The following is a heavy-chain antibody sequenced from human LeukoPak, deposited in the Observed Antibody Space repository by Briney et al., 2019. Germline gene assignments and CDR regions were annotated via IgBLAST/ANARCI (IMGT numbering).Heavy chain of an antibody. CDR2: ISGSGGST. V-gene: IGHV3-23*01. CDR3: AKDTRPPYTVVTRDAFDI. D-gene: IGHD4-23*01. CDR1: GFTFSSYA. J-gene: IGHJ3*02. Sequence: GGSLRLSCAASGFTFSSYAMSWVRQAPGKGLEWVSAISGSGGSTYYADSVKGRFTISRDNSKNTLYLQMNSLRAEDTAVYYCAKDTRPPYTVVTRDAFDIWGQGTTVTVSS.